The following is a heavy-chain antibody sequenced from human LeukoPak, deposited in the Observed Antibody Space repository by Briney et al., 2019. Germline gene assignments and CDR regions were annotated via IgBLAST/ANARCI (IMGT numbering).Heavy chain of an antibody. Sequence: ASVKVSCRASGYTFTSYYMHWVRQAPGQGLEWMGIINPSGGSTSYAQKFQGRVTMTRDTSTSTVYMELSSLRSEDTAVYYCARDLRGYSYYYGMDVWGQGTTVTVSS. V-gene: IGHV1-46*01. CDR3: ARDLRGYSYYYGMDV. J-gene: IGHJ6*02. CDR2: INPSGGST. CDR1: GYTFTSYY. D-gene: IGHD5-12*01.